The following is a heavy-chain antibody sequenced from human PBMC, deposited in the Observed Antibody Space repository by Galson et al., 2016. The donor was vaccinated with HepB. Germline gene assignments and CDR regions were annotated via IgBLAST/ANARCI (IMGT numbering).Heavy chain of an antibody. V-gene: IGHV3-23*01. Sequence: SLRLSCAASGFTFSSYAMSWVRQAPGKGLEWVSVISGSGGSGSGGSTYYADSVKGQFSISRDNSKNTLYLQMNSLRAEDTAVYYCAKARNTALTGIILDYWGQGTLVTVSS. CDR2: ISGSGGSGSGGST. CDR3: AKARNTALTGIILDY. J-gene: IGHJ4*02. CDR1: GFTFSSYA. D-gene: IGHD1-20*01.